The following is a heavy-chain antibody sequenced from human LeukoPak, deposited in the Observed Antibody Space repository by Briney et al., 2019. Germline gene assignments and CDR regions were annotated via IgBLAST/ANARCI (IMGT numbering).Heavy chain of an antibody. J-gene: IGHJ4*02. CDR1: GFTLSSYE. CDR3: ARGPYSSNWYVDY. CDR2: ISRTGNSI. Sequence: GGSLRLSCAASGFTLSSYEMNWVRLAPGKGLEWVSYISRTGNSIYYADSVKGRFTISRDSAKNSLYLQMNSLRAEDTAVYYCARGPYSSNWYVDYWGQGTLVTVAS. V-gene: IGHV3-48*03. D-gene: IGHD6-13*01.